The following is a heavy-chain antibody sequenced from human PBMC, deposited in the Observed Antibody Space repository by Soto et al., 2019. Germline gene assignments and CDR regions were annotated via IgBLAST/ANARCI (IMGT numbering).Heavy chain of an antibody. CDR1: GFPFSSYG. D-gene: IGHD3-10*01. J-gene: IGHJ4*02. Sequence: QVQLVESGGGVVQPGRSLRLSCAASGFPFSSYGMHWVREAPGNGLEWVAVISYDGSNKYYADSVKGRFTISRDNSASTLYLQMNSLRPEDTALYYCVGGQYYFDYRGQGTLVTVSP. V-gene: IGHV3-30*03. CDR2: ISYDGSNK. CDR3: VGGQYYFDY.